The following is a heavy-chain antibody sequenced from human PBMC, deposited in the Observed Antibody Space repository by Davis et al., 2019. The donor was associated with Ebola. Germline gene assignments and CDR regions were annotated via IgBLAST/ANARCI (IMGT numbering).Heavy chain of an antibody. CDR1: GGSFSGYY. CDR2: INHSGST. D-gene: IGHD6-13*01. CDR3: ARGRSSSWYSLSVHWFDP. Sequence: PSETLSLTCAVYGGSFSGYYWSWIRQPPGKGLEWIGEINHSGSTNYNPSLKSRVTISVDTSKNQFSLKLSSVTAADTAVYYCARGRSSSWYSLSVHWFDPWGQGTLVTVS. V-gene: IGHV4-34*01. J-gene: IGHJ5*02.